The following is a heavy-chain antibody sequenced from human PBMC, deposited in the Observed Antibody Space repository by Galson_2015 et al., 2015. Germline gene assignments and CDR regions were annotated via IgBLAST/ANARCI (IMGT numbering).Heavy chain of an antibody. CDR3: AKDLQMSR. Sequence: SLRLSCAASGFTFSSAAMTWVRQVPGKGLEWVSVVSASGTNTYYADSVKGRFTISRDNAKNTLYLQMNSLRAKDTAVYYCAKDLQMSRWGQGTLVTVSS. J-gene: IGHJ4*02. V-gene: IGHV3-23*01. D-gene: IGHD5-24*01. CDR1: GFTFSSAA. CDR2: VSASGTNT.